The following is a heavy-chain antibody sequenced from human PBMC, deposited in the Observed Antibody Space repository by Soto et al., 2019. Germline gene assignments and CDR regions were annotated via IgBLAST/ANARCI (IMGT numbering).Heavy chain of an antibody. J-gene: IGHJ4*02. Sequence: SETLSLTCAVYGGSFSGYYWSWIRQPPGKGLEWIGEINHSGSTNYNPSLKSRVTISVDTSKNQFSLKLSSVTAADTAVYYCARKKSTVLRFLEWLSISVFDYWGQGTLVTVSS. D-gene: IGHD3-3*01. CDR2: INHSGST. CDR1: GGSFSGYY. V-gene: IGHV4-34*01. CDR3: ARKKSTVLRFLEWLSISVFDY.